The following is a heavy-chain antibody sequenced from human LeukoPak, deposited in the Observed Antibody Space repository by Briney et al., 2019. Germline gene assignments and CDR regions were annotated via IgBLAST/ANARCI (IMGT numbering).Heavy chain of an antibody. Sequence: PGGSLRLSCTTSGFIFNNYAMTWVRQVPGKGLEWVASISGRGTTKYYGDSVKGRFTISRDNVTKTMFLQMNSLRAEDTAVYYCLGTSRRYYDFWSGYPSAPKNYGMDVWGQGTTVTVSS. J-gene: IGHJ6*02. CDR2: ISGRGTTK. CDR1: GFIFNNYA. D-gene: IGHD3-3*01. CDR3: LGTSRRYYDFWSGYPSAPKNYGMDV. V-gene: IGHV3-23*01.